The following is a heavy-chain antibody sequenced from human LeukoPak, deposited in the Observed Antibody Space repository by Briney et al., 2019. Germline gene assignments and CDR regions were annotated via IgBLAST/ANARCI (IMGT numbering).Heavy chain of an antibody. V-gene: IGHV3-48*03. CDR3: ATKYCSGGSCYHYWYFDL. CDR1: GFTFSSYE. D-gene: IGHD2-15*01. J-gene: IGHJ2*01. Sequence: QPGGSLRLSCAASGFTFSSYEMNWVRQAPGKGLEWVSYIIRRGSPIYYAESVRARFSLSKDNAKNSLYLQMNSLRAEDTAVYYCATKYCSGGSCYHYWYFDLWGRGTLAPVSS. CDR2: IIRRGSPI.